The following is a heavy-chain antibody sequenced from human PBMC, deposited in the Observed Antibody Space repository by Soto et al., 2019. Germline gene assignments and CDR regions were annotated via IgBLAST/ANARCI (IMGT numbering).Heavy chain of an antibody. J-gene: IGHJ4*02. Sequence: QVQLVQSGAEVKKPGSSVKVSCKASGGTFSSYTISWVRQAPGQGLEWMGRIIPILGIANYAQKFQGRVTITADKSTSTAYMELSSLRSEDTAVYYCAREYCGGDCYLDYWGQGTLVTVSS. V-gene: IGHV1-69*02. CDR2: IIPILGIA. CDR1: GGTFSSYT. D-gene: IGHD2-21*02. CDR3: AREYCGGDCYLDY.